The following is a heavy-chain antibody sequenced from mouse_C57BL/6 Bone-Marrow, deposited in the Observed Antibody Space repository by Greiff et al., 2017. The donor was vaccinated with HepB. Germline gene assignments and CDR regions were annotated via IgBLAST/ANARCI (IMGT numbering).Heavy chain of an antibody. V-gene: IGHV1-4*01. CDR3: ARQLRLSFDY. J-gene: IGHJ2*01. CDR2: INPSSGYN. D-gene: IGHD3-2*02. CDR1: GYTFTSYT. Sequence: VQLQQSGAELARPGASVKMSCKASGYTFTSYTMPWVKQRPGQGLEWIGYINPSSGYNKYNQKFKDKATLTADKASSTAYMQLSSLKSEDSAVYYCARQLRLSFDYWGQGTTLTVSS.